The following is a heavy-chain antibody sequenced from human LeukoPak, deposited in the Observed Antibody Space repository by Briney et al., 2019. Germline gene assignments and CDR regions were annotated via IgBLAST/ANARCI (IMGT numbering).Heavy chain of an antibody. D-gene: IGHD6-13*01. CDR2: IYPGDSDT. CDR3: ASSKSSSWYPFYFDF. CDR1: GYSFTSYW. Sequence: NLGESLKISCKGSGYSFTSYWIGWVRQMPGKGLEWMGIIYPGDSDTRYSPSFQGQVTISADKSFSTAYLQWSSLKASDTAIYYCASSKSSSWYPFYFDFWGQGTLVTVSS. V-gene: IGHV5-51*01. J-gene: IGHJ4*02.